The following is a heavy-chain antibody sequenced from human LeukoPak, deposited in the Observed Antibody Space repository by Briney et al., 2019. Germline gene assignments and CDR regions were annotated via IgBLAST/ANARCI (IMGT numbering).Heavy chain of an antibody. CDR3: AKGGSYVVDY. V-gene: IGHV3-74*01. CDR1: GFTFSNYW. Sequence: PGGSLRLSCVASGFTFSNYWMHWVRQAPGKGLVWVSRINSDGSSTSYADSVKGRSTISRDNAKNTLYLQMNSLRAEDTAVYYCAKGGSYVVDYWGQGTLVTVSS. D-gene: IGHD3-16*01. J-gene: IGHJ4*02. CDR2: INSDGSST.